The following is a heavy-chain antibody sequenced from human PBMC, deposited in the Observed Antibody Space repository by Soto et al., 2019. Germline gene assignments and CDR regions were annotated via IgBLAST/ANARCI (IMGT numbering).Heavy chain of an antibody. J-gene: IGHJ4*02. CDR3: ARLLLWFGESFDC. Sequence: GCSLRLSCAASGFTVSGNYMNWVRQAPGKGLEWVSVTYSGGSTHFADSVKGRFTISRDSSKNALFLQMNNVRAEDTAVYYCARLLLWFGESFDCWGQGTLVTVSS. CDR2: TYSGGST. D-gene: IGHD3-10*01. CDR1: GFTVSGNY. V-gene: IGHV3-66*01.